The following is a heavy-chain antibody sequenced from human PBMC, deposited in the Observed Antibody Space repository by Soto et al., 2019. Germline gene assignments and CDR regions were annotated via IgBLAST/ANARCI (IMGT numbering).Heavy chain of an antibody. J-gene: IGHJ6*02. CDR1: GYTFSDYY. CDR2: INPNSGGT. Sequence: ASVKVSCKASGYTFSDYYIHWVRQAPGQGLEWMGWINPNSGGTKYAPKFQGGVTMTRDTSITTAYMELSRLRSGDTAVYYCATTDCSSSSCYYYGMDVWGQGTTVTVSS. D-gene: IGHD6-6*01. V-gene: IGHV1-2*02. CDR3: ATTDCSSSSCYYYGMDV.